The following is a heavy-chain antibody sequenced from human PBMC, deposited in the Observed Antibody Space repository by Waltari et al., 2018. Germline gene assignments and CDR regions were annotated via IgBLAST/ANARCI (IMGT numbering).Heavy chain of an antibody. J-gene: IGHJ4*02. CDR2: INPNSGGT. CDR3: AREGVAAAGPLDY. D-gene: IGHD6-13*01. CDR1: GDTFTGYD. V-gene: IGHV1-2*06. Sequence: QVQLVQSGAEVKKPGASVKVSCKASGDTFTGYDMHWVRQAPGQGLEWMGRINPNSGGTNYAQKFQGRVTMTRDTSISTAYMELSRLRSDDTAVYYCAREGVAAAGPLDYWGQGTLVTVSS.